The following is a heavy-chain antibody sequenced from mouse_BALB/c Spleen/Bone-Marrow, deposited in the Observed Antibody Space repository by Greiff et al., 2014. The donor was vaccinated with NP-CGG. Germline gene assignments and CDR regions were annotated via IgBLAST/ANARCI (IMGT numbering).Heavy chain of an antibody. J-gene: IGHJ3*01. CDR1: GFTFSSFG. D-gene: IGHD2-12*01. Sequence: EVKLQESGGGLVQPGGSRKLSCAASGFTFSSFGMHWVRQAPEKGLEWVAYISSGSSTIYYAGTVKGRFTISRDNPKNTLFLQMTSLRSEDTAMYYCARELLAYWGQGTLVTVSA. CDR2: ISSGSSTI. V-gene: IGHV5-17*02. CDR3: ARELLAY.